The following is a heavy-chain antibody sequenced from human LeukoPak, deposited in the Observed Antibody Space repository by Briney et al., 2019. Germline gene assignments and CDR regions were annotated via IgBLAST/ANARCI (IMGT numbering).Heavy chain of an antibody. CDR1: GFSFRNYA. J-gene: IGHJ6*03. V-gene: IGHV3-23*01. Sequence: GGALRLSCAASGFSFRNYAMTWVGQAPGKGLEWVSPLCGSGGSRYYADSVKGRFTISRDNSNNMLYLQMNSLRAEDTAVYYCAKHRGQIYYNYYMDAWGKGTTVTVS. CDR2: LCGSGGSR. D-gene: IGHD3-10*01. CDR3: AKHRGQIYYNYYMDA.